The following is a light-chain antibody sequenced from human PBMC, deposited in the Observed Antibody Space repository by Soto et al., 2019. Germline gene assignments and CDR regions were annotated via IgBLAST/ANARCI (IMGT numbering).Light chain of an antibody. CDR3: QSYDRRLSGYL. CDR2: HNN. CDR1: SSNIGAGYH. Sequence: VLTQPPSVSGAPGQRVTISCTGSSSNIGAGYHVHWYQQLPGTAPKLLISHNNNRPSGVPDRFSGSKSDSSASLAITGLQAEDYAYYYCQSYDRRLSGYLLGTDIKV. V-gene: IGLV1-40*01. J-gene: IGLJ1*01.